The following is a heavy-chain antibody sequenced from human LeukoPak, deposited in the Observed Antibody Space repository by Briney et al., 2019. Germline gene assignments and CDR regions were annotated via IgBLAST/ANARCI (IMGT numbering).Heavy chain of an antibody. CDR1: GFTFSGHW. J-gene: IGHJ4*02. V-gene: IGHV3-7*01. CDR2: INQGGSDK. CDR3: TRDRSRAEDD. Sequence: GGSPRLSCAASGFTFSGHWMSWVRQAPGKGLEWVANINQGGSDKYYVDSVKGRFTISRDNANNLLYLQMNSLRGEDTAVYYCTRDRSRAEDDWGQGTLVTVSS. D-gene: IGHD1-14*01.